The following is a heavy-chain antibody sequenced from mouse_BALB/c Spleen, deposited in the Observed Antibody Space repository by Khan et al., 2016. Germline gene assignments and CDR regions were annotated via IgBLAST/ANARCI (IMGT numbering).Heavy chain of an antibody. J-gene: IGHJ3*01. Sequence: EVQLQESGPSLAKPSQTLSLTCSVTGDSITSGYWNWIRKFPGNRLEYMGYISYSGNTYYNPFLKSRISITRDTSKNQHYLQLISVTTDDTATYYCARSNRNDAWFAYWGPGTLVTVSA. CDR3: ARSNRNDAWFAY. V-gene: IGHV3-8*02. D-gene: IGHD2-14*01. CDR2: ISYSGNT. CDR1: GDSITSGY.